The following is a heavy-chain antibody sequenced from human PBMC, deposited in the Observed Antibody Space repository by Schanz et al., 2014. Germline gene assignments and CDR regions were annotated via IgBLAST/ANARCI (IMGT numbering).Heavy chain of an antibody. Sequence: VQLLESGGGLVKPGGSLRLSCAASGFTFSSYAMSWDRQAPGKGLEWVSALSEGGGGTHYADSVRGRFTISSDSSKNTLYLQMSSLRADDTAVYYCAKAADWPVTRFDPWGQGTLVTVSS. J-gene: IGHJ5*02. CDR2: LSEGGGGT. D-gene: IGHD3-9*01. V-gene: IGHV3-23*01. CDR3: AKAADWPVTRFDP. CDR1: GFTFSSYA.